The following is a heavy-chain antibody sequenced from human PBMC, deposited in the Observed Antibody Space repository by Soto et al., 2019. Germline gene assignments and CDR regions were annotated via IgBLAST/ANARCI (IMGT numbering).Heavy chain of an antibody. Sequence: QVQLVQSGAEVKKPGASVKVSCKASGYTFTSYDINWVRQATGQGLEWMGWMNPNSGNTGYAQKFRGRVNMTRNTSISTAYMELSSLRSEDTAVYYCATRGYSSSWYYYYYYGMDVWGQGTTVTVSS. J-gene: IGHJ6*02. CDR2: MNPNSGNT. D-gene: IGHD6-13*01. V-gene: IGHV1-8*01. CDR1: GYTFTSYD. CDR3: ATRGYSSSWYYYYYYGMDV.